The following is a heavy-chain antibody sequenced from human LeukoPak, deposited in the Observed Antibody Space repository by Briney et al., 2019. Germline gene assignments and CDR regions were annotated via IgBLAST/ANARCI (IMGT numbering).Heavy chain of an antibody. CDR1: GYTFTGYY. Sequence: VSVKVSCKASGYTFTGYYMHWVRQAPGQGLEWMGWINPNSGGTNYAQKFQGRVTMTRDTSISTAYMELSRLRSDDTAVYYCARAYGSGSYYNGEFDYWGQGTLVTVSS. D-gene: IGHD3-10*01. CDR2: INPNSGGT. V-gene: IGHV1-2*02. J-gene: IGHJ4*02. CDR3: ARAYGSGSYYNGEFDY.